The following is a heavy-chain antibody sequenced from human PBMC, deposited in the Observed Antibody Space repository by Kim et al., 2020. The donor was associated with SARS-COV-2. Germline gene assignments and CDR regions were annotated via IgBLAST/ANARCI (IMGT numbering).Heavy chain of an antibody. CDR1: GFTFSSFG. V-gene: IGHV3-30*18. CDR2: ISFDGSNK. CDR3: AKDWQWLGTLPAY. Sequence: GGSLRLSCAASGFTFSSFGMHWVRQAPGKGLEWVAVISFDGSNKHYADSVKGRFTISRDSSKNTVFLQMRSLRTEETAVYYCAKDWQWLGTLPAYWGKGT. D-gene: IGHD6-19*01. J-gene: IGHJ4*02.